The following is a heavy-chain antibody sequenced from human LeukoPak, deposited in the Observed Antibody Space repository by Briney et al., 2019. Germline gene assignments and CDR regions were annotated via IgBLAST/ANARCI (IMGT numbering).Heavy chain of an antibody. CDR1: GFTFSSYA. J-gene: IGHJ5*02. D-gene: IGHD6-19*01. Sequence: GGSLRLSCAASGFTFSSYAMHWVRQAPGKGLEWVAVISYDGSNKYYADSVKGRFTISRDNSKNTLYLQMNSLRAEDTAVYYLARAGIAEAVRGTCFDPWGRGPLVTVSS. CDR2: ISYDGSNK. CDR3: ARAGIAEAVRGTCFDP. V-gene: IGHV3-30-3*01.